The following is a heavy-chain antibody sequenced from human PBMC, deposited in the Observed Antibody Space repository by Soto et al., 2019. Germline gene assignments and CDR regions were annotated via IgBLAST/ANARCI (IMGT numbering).Heavy chain of an antibody. D-gene: IGHD6-13*01. V-gene: IGHV3-21*06. CDR2: ISSGGEYI. CDR1: GLIFSNYG. CDR3: ATDGAAGAVLGV. J-gene: IGHJ6*02. Sequence: EVPLVESGGGLVKPGGSLRLSCTASGLIFSNYGMNWVRQAAGKRPEWVSSISSGGEYIDYADSVKGRLTISRDNANNILYLQRTSLGDEDTAIYFCATDGAAGAVLGVWGQGTKVTVSS.